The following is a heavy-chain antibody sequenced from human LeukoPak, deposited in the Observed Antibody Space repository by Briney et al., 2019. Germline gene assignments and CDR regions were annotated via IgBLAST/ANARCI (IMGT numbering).Heavy chain of an antibody. D-gene: IGHD3-9*01. J-gene: IGHJ6*04. CDR1: GYSFTSYW. Sequence: HGESLKISCQGSGYSFTSYWISWVRQMPGKGLEWMGRFDPSDSSTNYSPSFQGHVTISADKSISTAYLQWSSLKASDTAMYYCARPAYYDILTGSWDYYGMDVWGKGTTVTVSS. V-gene: IGHV5-10-1*01. CDR2: FDPSDSST. CDR3: ARPAYYDILTGSWDYYGMDV.